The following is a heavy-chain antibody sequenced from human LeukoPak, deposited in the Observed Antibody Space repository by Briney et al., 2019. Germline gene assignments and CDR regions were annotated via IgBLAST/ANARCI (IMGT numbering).Heavy chain of an antibody. J-gene: IGHJ4*02. Sequence: GGSLRLFCAASGFAFSSYAMSWVHQAPGKGLEWVSAISCSGGSKYYTDSVKGRFTISRDNTKNTLLLQMSSLRAEDTALYYCVKDRCDRTTCPEVWGQGTLVTVSS. CDR2: ISCSGGSK. CDR1: GFAFSSYA. D-gene: IGHD2-2*01. V-gene: IGHV3-23*01. CDR3: VKDRCDRTTCPEV.